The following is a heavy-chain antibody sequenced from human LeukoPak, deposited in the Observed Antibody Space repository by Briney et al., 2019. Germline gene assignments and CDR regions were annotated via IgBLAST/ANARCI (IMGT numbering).Heavy chain of an antibody. Sequence: GGSLRLSCAASGFTFSDYYMSWIRQAPGKGLEWVSYISSSGSTIYYADSVKGRFTISRDNAKSSLYLQMNSLRAEDTAVYYCARGSRLWFGELPYFDYWGQGTLVTVSS. CDR2: ISSSGSTI. J-gene: IGHJ4*02. CDR3: ARGSRLWFGELPYFDY. D-gene: IGHD3-10*01. CDR1: GFTFSDYY. V-gene: IGHV3-11*01.